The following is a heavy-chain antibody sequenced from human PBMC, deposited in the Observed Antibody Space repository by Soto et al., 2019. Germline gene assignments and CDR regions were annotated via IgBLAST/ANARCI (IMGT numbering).Heavy chain of an antibody. V-gene: IGHV4-31*03. CDR2: IYYSGST. CDR3: ARDRGAGRDGYNGPAYFDY. D-gene: IGHD5-12*01. CDR1: GGSISSGGYY. Sequence: SETLSLTCTVSGGSISSGGYYWSWIRQHPGKGLEWIGYIYYSGSTYYNPSLKSRVTISVDTSKNQFSLKLSSVTAADTAVYYCARDRGAGRDGYNGPAYFDYWGQGTLVTVSS. J-gene: IGHJ4*02.